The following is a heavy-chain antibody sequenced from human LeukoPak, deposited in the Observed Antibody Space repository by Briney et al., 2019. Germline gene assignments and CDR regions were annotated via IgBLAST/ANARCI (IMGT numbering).Heavy chain of an antibody. D-gene: IGHD3-22*01. CDR2: LKSRADGGTT. V-gene: IGHV3-15*01. J-gene: IGHJ4*02. Sequence: GGSLRLFCTASGFTFNNAWMRWPRHAPGKGLEGGGRLKSRADGGTTDYAAPVQGKLPISRDDSKKTLYLQMNSLKTEDTAVYYGTTVWYYYDSSDYWGQGTLVTVSS. CDR3: TTVWYYYDSSDY. CDR1: GFTFNNAW.